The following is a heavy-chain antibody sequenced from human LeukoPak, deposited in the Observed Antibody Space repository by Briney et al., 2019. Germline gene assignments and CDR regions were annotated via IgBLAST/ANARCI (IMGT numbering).Heavy chain of an antibody. D-gene: IGHD6-13*01. CDR3: ARDQRAAARLYYYGMDV. CDR2: IYHSGST. Sequence: PSGTLSLTCAVSGGSISSSNWWSWVRQPPGKGLEWIGEIYHSGSTNYNPSLKSRVTISVDKSKNQFSLKLSSVTAADTAVYYCARDQRAAARLYYYGMDVWGQGTTVTVSS. J-gene: IGHJ6*02. V-gene: IGHV4-4*02. CDR1: GGSISSSNW.